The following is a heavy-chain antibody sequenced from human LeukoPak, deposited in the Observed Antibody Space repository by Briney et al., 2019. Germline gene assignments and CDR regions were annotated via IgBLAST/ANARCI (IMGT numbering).Heavy chain of an antibody. CDR3: ARRTEYSSGSFDY. CDR2: IYYSGST. V-gene: IGHV4-39*01. CDR1: GGSISSSSYY. D-gene: IGHD6-19*01. Sequence: PSETLSLTCNVSGGSISSSSYYWGWIHQPPGRGLEWIGTIYYSGSTYYNPSLKSRVTISVDTSKNQFSLKLNSVTAADTAVYYCARRTEYSSGSFDYWGQGTLVTVSS. J-gene: IGHJ4*02.